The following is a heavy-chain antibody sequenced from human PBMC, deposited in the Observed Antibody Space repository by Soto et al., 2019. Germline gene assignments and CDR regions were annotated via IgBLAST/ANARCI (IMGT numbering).Heavy chain of an antibody. Sequence: ASVKVSCKASGYTFTSYAMHWVRQAPGQRLEWMGGIIPGIGNANYAQKFQGRVTLTTDTSTSTAYMELRSLRSDDTAVYYCAPHTLDTGMPSGYWGQGTLVTVSS. J-gene: IGHJ4*02. D-gene: IGHD5-18*01. CDR3: APHTLDTGMPSGY. CDR2: IIPGIGNA. CDR1: GYTFTSYA. V-gene: IGHV1-3*01.